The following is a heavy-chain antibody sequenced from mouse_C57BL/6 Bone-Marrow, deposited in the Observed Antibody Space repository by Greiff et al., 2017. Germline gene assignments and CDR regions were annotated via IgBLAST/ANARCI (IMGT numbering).Heavy chain of an antibody. CDR2: IYPSDSET. V-gene: IGHV1-61*01. J-gene: IGHJ2*01. CDR1: GYTFTSYW. CDR3: ARNPDYYGSSLGY. Sequence: VQLQQPGAELVRPGSSVKLSCKASGYTFTSYWMDWVKQRPGQGLEWIGNIYPSDSETPYNQKFKDKATLTVDKSSSTAYLQLSSLTSEDSAVYYCARNPDYYGSSLGYWGQGTTLTVSA. D-gene: IGHD1-1*01.